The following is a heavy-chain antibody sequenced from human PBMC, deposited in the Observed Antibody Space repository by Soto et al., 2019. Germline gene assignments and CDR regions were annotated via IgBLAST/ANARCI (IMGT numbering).Heavy chain of an antibody. D-gene: IGHD3-3*01. J-gene: IGHJ5*02. CDR3: ARGGALLRFLEWFSLGWFDP. V-gene: IGHV4-34*01. CDR1: GGSFSGYY. Sequence: WETLSLTCAVYGGSFSGYYWSWIRQPPGKGLEWIGEINHSGSTNYNPSLKSRVTISVDTSKNQFSLKLSSVTAADTAVYYCARGGALLRFLEWFSLGWFDPWGQGTLVTVSS. CDR2: INHSGST.